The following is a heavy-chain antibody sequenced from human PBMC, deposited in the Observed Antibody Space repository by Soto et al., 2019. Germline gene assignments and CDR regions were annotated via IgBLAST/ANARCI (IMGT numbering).Heavy chain of an antibody. D-gene: IGHD3-10*01. CDR2: VSGSLDSA. Sequence: GGSLRLSCEVSGFTFRDYAMSWVRQAPGKGLEWVSTVSGSLDSAYYSDAVKGRFTVSRDHSRNVLYLQMDSLRAEDTGVYYCAKDSGLPGDFGILIHAFDIWGQGTLVTVSS. J-gene: IGHJ3*02. CDR3: AKDSGLPGDFGILIHAFDI. CDR1: GFTFRDYA. V-gene: IGHV3-23*01.